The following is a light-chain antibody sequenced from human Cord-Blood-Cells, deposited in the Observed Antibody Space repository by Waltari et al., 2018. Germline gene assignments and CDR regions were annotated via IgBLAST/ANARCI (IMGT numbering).Light chain of an antibody. V-gene: IGLV3-1*01. CDR1: KLGDKY. Sequence: SYELTQPPSVSVSPGQTASLTCSGDKLGDKYACWYQQKPGQSPVLVIYHASKRPSGIPERFSGSNAGKPATLTSSGTQAMDEADYYCQAWDSSTAYVFGTGTKVTVL. CDR2: HAS. CDR3: QAWDSSTAYV. J-gene: IGLJ1*01.